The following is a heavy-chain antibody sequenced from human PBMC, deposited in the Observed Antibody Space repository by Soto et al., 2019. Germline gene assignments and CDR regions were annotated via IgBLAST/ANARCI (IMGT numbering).Heavy chain of an antibody. CDR1: GYTFTSYD. CDR3: ASPARNYDFWSGYSFDI. Sequence: QVQLVQSGAEVKKPGASVKVSCKASGYTFTSYDINWVRQATGQGLEWMGWMNPNSGNTGYAQKFQGRVTMTRNTSICTASMELSSLRSEDTAVYYCASPARNYDFWSGYSFDIWGQGTMVTVSS. J-gene: IGHJ3*02. V-gene: IGHV1-8*01. CDR2: MNPNSGNT. D-gene: IGHD3-3*01.